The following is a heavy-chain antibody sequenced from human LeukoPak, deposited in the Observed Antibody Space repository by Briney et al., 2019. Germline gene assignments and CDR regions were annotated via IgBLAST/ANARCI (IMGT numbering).Heavy chain of an antibody. CDR2: IYYSGST. V-gene: IGHV4-59*08. Sequence: SETLSFTCTVSGGSISSYYWSWIRQPPGKGLEWIGYIYYSGSTNYNPSLKSRVTISVDTSKNQFSLKLSSVTAADTAVYYCARHNYGSGSYTWGQGTLVAVSS. CDR1: GGSISSYY. J-gene: IGHJ4*02. D-gene: IGHD3-10*01. CDR3: ARHNYGSGSYT.